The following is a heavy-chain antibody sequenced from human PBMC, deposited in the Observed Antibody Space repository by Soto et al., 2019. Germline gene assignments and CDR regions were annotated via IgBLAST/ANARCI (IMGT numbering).Heavy chain of an antibody. Sequence: QVPLQQSGPGLVKPSQTLSLTCAVSGDSVSSNNIAWNWLRQSPWRGLEWLGRTYYRSKWYNEYVVSVRSRITINLDTSTNQCSLLLNSVSREDTAVYYCARGLWSAFDYWGQGAQVTVSS. J-gene: IGHJ4*02. D-gene: IGHD2-21*01. CDR1: GDSVSSNNIA. V-gene: IGHV6-1*01. CDR2: TYYRSKWYN. CDR3: ARGLWSAFDY.